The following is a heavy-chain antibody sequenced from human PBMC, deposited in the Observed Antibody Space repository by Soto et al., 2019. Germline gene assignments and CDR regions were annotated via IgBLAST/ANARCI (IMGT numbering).Heavy chain of an antibody. D-gene: IGHD4-17*01. CDR2: INAASGDT. Sequence: QVQLLQSGAEVKKPGASVKVSCKASGYSFIKYAIHWVRQAPGQRPECMGWINAASGDTRYYQKFQGRVTIARDTSATTAYMELSSLRSEDTAVYYCTRSLIGDNGVKRYGFDIWGQGTMVTVTS. CDR3: TRSLIGDNGVKRYGFDI. J-gene: IGHJ3*02. CDR1: GYSFIKYA. V-gene: IGHV1-3*01.